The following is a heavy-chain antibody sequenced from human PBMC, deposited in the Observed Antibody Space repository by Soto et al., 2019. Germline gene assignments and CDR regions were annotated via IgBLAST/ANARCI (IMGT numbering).Heavy chain of an antibody. CDR1: GFTFSSYA. CDR2: ISGSGGST. CDR3: AKNNGSGSYSYYYYMDV. D-gene: IGHD3-10*01. Sequence: EVQLLESGGGLVQPGGSLRLSCAASGFTFSSYAMSWVRQAPGKGLEWVSAISGSGGSTYYADSVKGRFTISRDNSKNTLYLQMNSLRADDTAVYYCAKNNGSGSYSYYYYMDVWGKGTTVTVSS. V-gene: IGHV3-23*01. J-gene: IGHJ6*03.